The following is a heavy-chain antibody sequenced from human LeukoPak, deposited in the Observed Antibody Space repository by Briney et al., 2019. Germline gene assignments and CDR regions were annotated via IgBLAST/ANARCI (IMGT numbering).Heavy chain of an antibody. D-gene: IGHD3-10*01. V-gene: IGHV4-31*03. CDR2: IYYSGST. J-gene: IGHJ5*02. CDR1: GGSISSGGYY. CDR3: ARDYYGSGSHNWFDP. Sequence: SQTLSLTCTVSGGSISSGGYYWSWIRQHPGKGLEWMGYIYYSGSTYYNPSLKSRVTISVDTSKNQFSLRLSSVTAADTAVYYCARDYYGSGSHNWFDPWGQGTLVTVSS.